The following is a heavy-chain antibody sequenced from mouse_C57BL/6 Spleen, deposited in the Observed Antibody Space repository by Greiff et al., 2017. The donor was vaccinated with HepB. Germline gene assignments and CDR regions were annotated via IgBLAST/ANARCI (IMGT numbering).Heavy chain of an antibody. CDR2: IDPETGGT. V-gene: IGHV1-15*01. D-gene: IGHD3-2*02. J-gene: IGHJ2*01. Sequence: VQLQQSGAELVRPGASVTLSCKASGYTFTDYEMHWVKQTPVHGLEWIGAIDPETGGTAYNQKFKGKAILTADKSSSTAYMELRSLTSEDSAVYYCTSGSSGLYYVDYWGQGTTLTVSS. CDR1: GYTFTDYE. CDR3: TSGSSGLYYVDY.